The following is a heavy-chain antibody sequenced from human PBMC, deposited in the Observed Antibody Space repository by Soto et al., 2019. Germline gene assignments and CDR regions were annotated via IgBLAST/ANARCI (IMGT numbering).Heavy chain of an antibody. V-gene: IGHV5-51*01. Sequence: PGESLKISCKGSGYSFTSYWIGWVRQMPGKGLEWMGIIYPGDSDTRYSPSFQGQVTISADKSISTAYLQWSSLKASDTAMYYCARHRKRLQLLEPSDYWGQGTLVTVSS. J-gene: IGHJ4*02. CDR1: GYSFTSYW. D-gene: IGHD5-12*01. CDR2: IYPGDSDT. CDR3: ARHRKRLQLLEPSDY.